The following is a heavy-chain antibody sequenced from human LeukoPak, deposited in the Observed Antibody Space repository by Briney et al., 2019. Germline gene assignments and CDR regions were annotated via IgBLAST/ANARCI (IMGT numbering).Heavy chain of an antibody. J-gene: IGHJ6*02. CDR3: ARLMGGSGSYRSYYYYYYGMDV. D-gene: IGHD3-10*01. CDR1: GGSISSYY. CDR2: IYYSGST. Sequence: PSETLSLTCTVSGGSISSYYWSWIRQPPGKGLEWIGYIYYSGSTNYNPSLKSRVTISVDTSKNQFSLKLSSVTAADTAVYYCARLMGGSGSYRSYYYYYYGMDVWGQGTTVTVSS. V-gene: IGHV4-59*08.